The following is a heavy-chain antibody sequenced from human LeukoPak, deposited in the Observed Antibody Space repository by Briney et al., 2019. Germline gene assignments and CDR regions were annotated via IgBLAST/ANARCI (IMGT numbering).Heavy chain of an antibody. Sequence: GGSLRLSCAVSTVTFSDYSLSWVRQAPGKGLQWVSSISSSSRHIYYGDSVKGRFTISRDNAKNSLYLQMNSLRAEDTAVYYCARQEDFDYWGQGTLVTVSS. J-gene: IGHJ4*02. V-gene: IGHV3-21*01. CDR2: ISSSSRHI. CDR3: ARQEDFDY. CDR1: TVTFSDYS.